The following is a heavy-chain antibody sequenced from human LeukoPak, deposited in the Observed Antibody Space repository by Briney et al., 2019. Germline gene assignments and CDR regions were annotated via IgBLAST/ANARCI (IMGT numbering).Heavy chain of an antibody. CDR1: GYTFTSYG. D-gene: IGHD2-21*01. J-gene: IGHJ4*02. V-gene: IGHV1-18*01. CDR2: ISAYNGNT. CDR3: ARVSASLWSDY. Sequence: ASVKVSCKASGYTFTSYGISWVRQAPGQGLEWMGWISAYNGNTNYAQKFQGRVTMTRDTSISTAYMELSRLRSDDTAVYYCARVSASLWSDYWGQGTLVTVSS.